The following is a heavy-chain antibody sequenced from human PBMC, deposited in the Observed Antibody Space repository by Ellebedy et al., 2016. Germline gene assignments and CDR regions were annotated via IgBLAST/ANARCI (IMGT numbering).Heavy chain of an antibody. D-gene: IGHD2/OR15-2a*01. CDR3: ARAHFKGDAFDI. V-gene: IGHV4-39*07. J-gene: IGHJ3*02. CDR1: GGSISSSSYY. Sequence: SETLSLXXTVSGGSISSSSYYWGWIRQPPGKGLEWIGSIYYSGSTYYNPSLKSRVTISVDTSKNQFSLELSSVTAADTAVYYCARAHFKGDAFDIWGQGTMVTVSS. CDR2: IYYSGST.